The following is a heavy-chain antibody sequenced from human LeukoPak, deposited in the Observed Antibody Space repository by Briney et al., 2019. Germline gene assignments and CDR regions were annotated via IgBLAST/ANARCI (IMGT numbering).Heavy chain of an antibody. CDR3: ARNRGGGFGYSDY. Sequence: TGGSLRLSCAASGFTFSNYWMDWVRQAPGKGLEWVAMIKQDGSDKDYVDSVKGRFTVSKDNAKNSLYLQMNSLRAEDTAVYYCARNRGGGFGYSDYWGQGTLVTVSS. J-gene: IGHJ4*02. D-gene: IGHD3-22*01. CDR2: IKQDGSDK. V-gene: IGHV3-7*05. CDR1: GFTFSNYW.